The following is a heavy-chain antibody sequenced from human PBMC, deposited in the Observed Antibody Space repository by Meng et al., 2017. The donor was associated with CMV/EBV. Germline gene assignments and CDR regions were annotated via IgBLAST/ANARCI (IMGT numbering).Heavy chain of an antibody. CDR2: INPNSGDT. CDR1: GGTFSSYA. V-gene: IGHV1-2*02. CDR3: TRDAHLTTVTPNWFDP. D-gene: IGHD4-17*01. Sequence: VQLVQSGAGVKKPGSAVKASCKASGGTFSSYAISWVRQAPGQGLEWMGCINPNSGDTNYAQKFQGRVTMTRDTSISTAYMELSRLRSDDTAVYYCTRDAHLTTVTPNWFDPWGQGTLVTVSS. J-gene: IGHJ5*02.